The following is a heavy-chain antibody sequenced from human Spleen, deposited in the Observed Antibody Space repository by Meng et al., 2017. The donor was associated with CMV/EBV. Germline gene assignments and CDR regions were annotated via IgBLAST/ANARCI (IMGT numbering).Heavy chain of an antibody. CDR3: ARHFYGDTSWFDP. J-gene: IGHJ5*02. CDR2: IYYSEIT. D-gene: IGHD4-17*01. CDR1: GASITSGGYY. Sequence: SGASITSGGYYWSWIRQRPGKGLEWIGLIYYSEITYYNPSLKSRTTMSADTSKNQFSLKLKSVTAADTAVYYCARHFYGDTSWFDPWGQGTLVTVSS. V-gene: IGHV4-31*02.